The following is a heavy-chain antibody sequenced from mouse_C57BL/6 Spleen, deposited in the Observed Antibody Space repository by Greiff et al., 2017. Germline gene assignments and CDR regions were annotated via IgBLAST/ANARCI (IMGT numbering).Heavy chain of an antibody. J-gene: IGHJ1*03. CDR2: IDPSDSET. Sequence: QVQLQQPGAELVRPGSSVKLSCKASGYTFTSYWMHWVKQRPIQGLEWIGNIDPSDSETNYNQKFKDKATLTVDKSSSTAYMQLSSLTSEDSAVYYCARPHYYGSSYWYFDVGGTGTTVTVSS. D-gene: IGHD1-1*01. CDR3: ARPHYYGSSYWYFDV. V-gene: IGHV1-52*01. CDR1: GYTFTSYW.